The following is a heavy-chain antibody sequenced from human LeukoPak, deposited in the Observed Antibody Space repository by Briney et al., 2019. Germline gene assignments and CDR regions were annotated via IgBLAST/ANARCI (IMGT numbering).Heavy chain of an antibody. Sequence: GASVKVSCKASGYPFTSYYMHWLRQAPGQGLEWMGWINFSGGTKYAEKFRGRVTVTRDTSMATAYLELTSLTSDHTAVYYCARALRLFDYWGQGTLVTVSA. V-gene: IGHV1-2*02. CDR2: INFSGGT. J-gene: IGHJ4*02. CDR1: GYPFTSYY. D-gene: IGHD3-3*01. CDR3: ARALRLFDY.